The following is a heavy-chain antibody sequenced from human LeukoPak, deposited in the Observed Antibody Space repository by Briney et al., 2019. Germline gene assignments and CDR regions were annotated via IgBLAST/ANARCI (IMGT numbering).Heavy chain of an antibody. J-gene: IGHJ4*02. D-gene: IGHD3-22*01. CDR3: AKSSVTPNYYDSSGSFDY. CDR2: ISTSGGGT. CDR1: GFTFSSYA. Sequence: GGSLRFSCAASGFTFSSYAMSWVRPAPGKGLEWVSAISTSGGGTYYADSVKGRFTISRDNSKNTLYLQMNSLRAEDTAVYYCAKSSVTPNYYDSSGSFDYWGQGTLVTVSS. V-gene: IGHV3-23*01.